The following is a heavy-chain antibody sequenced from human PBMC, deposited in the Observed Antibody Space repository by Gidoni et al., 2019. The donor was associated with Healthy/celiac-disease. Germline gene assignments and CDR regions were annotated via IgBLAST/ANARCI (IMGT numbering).Heavy chain of an antibody. CDR1: GYTFPSYY. J-gene: IGHJ4*02. CDR3: ARDFTGSSGYFSGLGG. CDR2: INPSGGST. D-gene: IGHD3-22*01. Sequence: QVQLVQSGAEVKKPGASVKVSCKASGYTFPSYYMHWVRQAPGQGLEWMGIINPSGGSTSYAQKFQGRVTMTRDTSTSTVYMELSSLRSEDTAVYYCARDFTGSSGYFSGLGGWGQGTLVTVSS. V-gene: IGHV1-46*01.